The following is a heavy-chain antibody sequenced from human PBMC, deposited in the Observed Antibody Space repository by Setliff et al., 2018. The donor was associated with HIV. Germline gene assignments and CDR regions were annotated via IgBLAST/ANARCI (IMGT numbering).Heavy chain of an antibody. J-gene: IGHJ4*02. D-gene: IGHD3-9*01. CDR1: GGSISRHY. V-gene: IGHV4-59*11. CDR3: ARLGGILTGTPVIDY. Sequence: ETLSLTCTVSGGSISRHYWSWIRQPPGKGLEWIGYIYYTGSTNYNPSLRGRVTISVDTSKNQFSLNLRSVTAADTAVYYCARLGGILTGTPVIDYWGQGTLVTVSS. CDR2: IYYTGST.